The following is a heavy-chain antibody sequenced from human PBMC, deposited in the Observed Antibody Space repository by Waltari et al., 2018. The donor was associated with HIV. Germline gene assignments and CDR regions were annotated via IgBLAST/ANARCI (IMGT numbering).Heavy chain of an antibody. D-gene: IGHD2-15*01. V-gene: IGHV3-11*01. CDR1: GFTFSDYY. CDR2: IRTTGSAI. J-gene: IGHJ4*01. Sequence: QVQLVESGGNLVNPGGSLRLSCAASGFTFSDYYMRWIRQAPGKCLEWISYIRTTGSAIYYADSVKGRITISRDNSKNSLYLQMNNLGAEDTAVYFCASRGVWCSAISCYGLWGHGTLVTVSS. CDR3: ASRGVWCSAISCYGL.